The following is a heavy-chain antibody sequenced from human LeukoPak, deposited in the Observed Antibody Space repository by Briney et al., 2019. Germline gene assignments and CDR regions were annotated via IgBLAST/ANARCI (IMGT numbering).Heavy chain of an antibody. CDR1: GGTFSSYA. CDR3: ARGGGSGSYITIEYFQH. CDR2: IIPILDIA. J-gene: IGHJ1*01. D-gene: IGHD3-10*01. Sequence: ASVKVSCKASGGTFSSYAISWVRQAPGQGLEWMGRIIPILDIAKYAQKFQGRVTITADKSTSTAYMELSSLRSEDTAVYYCARGGGSGSYITIEYFQHWGQGTLVTASS. V-gene: IGHV1-69*04.